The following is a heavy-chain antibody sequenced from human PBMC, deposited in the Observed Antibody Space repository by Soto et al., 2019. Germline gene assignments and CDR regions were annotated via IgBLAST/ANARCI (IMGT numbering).Heavy chain of an antibody. CDR3: ARTWLAGGTPADAFDI. J-gene: IGHJ3*02. CDR1: ASSISSAYF. V-gene: IGHV4-38-2*01. CDR2: IFHTGGT. D-gene: IGHD2-15*01. Sequence: SETLSLTCAVTASSISSAYFWGWIRQPPGKGLEWIATIFHTGGTYYNPSLKSRVTISVDTSNNQFSLRLNSVTAADTALYFCARTWLAGGTPADAFDIWGQGTMVTVSS.